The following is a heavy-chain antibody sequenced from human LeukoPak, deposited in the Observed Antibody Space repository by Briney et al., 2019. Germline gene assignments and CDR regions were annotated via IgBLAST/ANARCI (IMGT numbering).Heavy chain of an antibody. Sequence: GGSLRLSCAASGLTFYDQAMHWVRQAPGTGLEWVSLSGNDGSTYYADSVRGRFTISRDISKNSLYLEMSSLRTEDTAVYYCAKPGVYSSLSAFDYWGQGTLVTVSS. CDR2: SGNDGST. CDR1: GLTFYDQA. J-gene: IGHJ4*02. D-gene: IGHD6-6*01. V-gene: IGHV3-43*02. CDR3: AKPGVYSSLSAFDY.